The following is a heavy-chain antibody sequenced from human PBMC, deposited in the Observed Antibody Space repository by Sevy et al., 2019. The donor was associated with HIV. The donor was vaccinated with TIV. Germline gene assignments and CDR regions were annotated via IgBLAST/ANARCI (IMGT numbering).Heavy chain of an antibody. J-gene: IGHJ5*02. CDR1: GGSITSGDYY. D-gene: IGHD2-2*01. CDR3: ARYCISTSPHNGFDP. Sequence: SETLSLTCTVSGGSITSGDYYWTWIRQSPGKGLEWIGYIYYSGTTYYNPSLKSRVSISVDTSKNQFSLNLRLVTAADTAVYYCARYCISTSPHNGFDPWGQGALVTVSS. CDR2: IYYSGTT. V-gene: IGHV4-30-4*01.